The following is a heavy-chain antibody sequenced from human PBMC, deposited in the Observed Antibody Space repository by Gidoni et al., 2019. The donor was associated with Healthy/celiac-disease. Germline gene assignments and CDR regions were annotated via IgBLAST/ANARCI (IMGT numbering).Heavy chain of an antibody. Sequence: QVQLQQWGAGLLKPSETLSLPCAVYGGSFSGYYWSWIRQPPGKGLEWIGEINHSGSTNYNPSLKSRVTISVDTSKNQFSRKLSSVTAADTAVYYCARFYYGSGSYYNGNYWGQGTLVTVSS. CDR3: ARFYYGSGSYYNGNY. CDR2: INHSGST. J-gene: IGHJ4*02. D-gene: IGHD3-10*01. CDR1: GGSFSGYY. V-gene: IGHV4-34*01.